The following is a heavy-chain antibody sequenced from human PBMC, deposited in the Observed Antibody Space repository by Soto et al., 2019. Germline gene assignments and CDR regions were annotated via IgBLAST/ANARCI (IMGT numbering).Heavy chain of an antibody. J-gene: IGHJ4*02. D-gene: IGHD5-18*01. CDR3: ARDAAAMGTFDY. CDR1: GYTFTSYY. Sequence: QVQLVQSGAEVKKPGASVKVSCKASGYTFTSYYMHWVRQAPGQGLEWMGIINPIFGTANYAQKFQGRVTITADESTSTAYMELSSLRSEDTAVYYCARDAAAMGTFDYWGQGTLVTVSS. CDR2: INPIFGTA. V-gene: IGHV1-46*01.